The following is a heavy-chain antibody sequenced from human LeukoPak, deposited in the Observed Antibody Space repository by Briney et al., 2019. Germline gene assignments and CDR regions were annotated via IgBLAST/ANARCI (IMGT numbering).Heavy chain of an antibody. D-gene: IGHD3-10*01. CDR3: ARGGSGSYYSLVYYFDY. Sequence: SETLSLTCTVSGGSISSSSYYWGWIRQPPGKGLEWIGRIYYSGSTYYNPSLKSRVTISVDTSKNQFSLKLSSVTAADTAVYYCARGGSGSYYSLVYYFDYWGQGTLVTVSS. V-gene: IGHV4-39*07. J-gene: IGHJ4*02. CDR2: IYYSGST. CDR1: GGSISSSSYY.